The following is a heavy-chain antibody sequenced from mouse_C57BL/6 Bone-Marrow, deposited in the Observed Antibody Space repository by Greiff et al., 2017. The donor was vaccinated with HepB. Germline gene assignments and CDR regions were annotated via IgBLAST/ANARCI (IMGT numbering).Heavy chain of an antibody. CDR1: GYTFTSYW. Sequence: QVQLQQQSGAELAKPGASVTLSCKASGYTFTSYWMHWVKQRPGQGLEWIGYINPSSGYTKYNQKFKDKATLTADKSSSTAYMQLSSLTYEDSAVYYCASYYYGSYWYFDVWGTGTTVTVSS. V-gene: IGHV1-7*01. CDR3: ASYYYGSYWYFDV. CDR2: INPSSGYT. J-gene: IGHJ1*03. D-gene: IGHD1-1*01.